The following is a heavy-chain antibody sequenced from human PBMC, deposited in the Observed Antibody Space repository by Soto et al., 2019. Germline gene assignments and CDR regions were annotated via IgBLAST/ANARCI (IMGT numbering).Heavy chain of an antibody. D-gene: IGHD4-17*01. CDR2: IYYSGST. J-gene: IGHJ4*02. V-gene: IGHV4-31*03. CDR3: ARSPEATVTAFDY. Sequence: QVQLQESGPGLVKPSQTLSLTCTVSGGSISSGGYYWSWIRQHPGKGLEWIGYIYYSGSTYYHPSLKSRVTISVDTSKNQFSLKLSSVTAAATAVYYCARSPEATVTAFDYWGQGTLVTVSS. CDR1: GGSISSGGYY.